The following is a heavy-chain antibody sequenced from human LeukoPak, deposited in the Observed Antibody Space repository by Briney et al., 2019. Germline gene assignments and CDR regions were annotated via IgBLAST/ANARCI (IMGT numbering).Heavy chain of an antibody. CDR1: GGSISGGGYY. D-gene: IGHD3-22*01. V-gene: IGHV4-31*03. CDR2: IYYSGST. Sequence: SETLSLTCTVSGGSISGGGYYWSWIRQHPGKGLEWIGYIYYSGSTYYNPSLKSRVTISVDTSKNQFSLKLSSVTAADTAVYYCARALKKGISGYSFDPWGQGTLVTVSS. CDR3: ARALKKGISGYSFDP. J-gene: IGHJ5*02.